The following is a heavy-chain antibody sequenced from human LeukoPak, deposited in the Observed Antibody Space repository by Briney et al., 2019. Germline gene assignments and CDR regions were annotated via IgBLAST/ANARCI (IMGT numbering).Heavy chain of an antibody. CDR2: IRYDGSNK. D-gene: IGHD6-19*01. CDR3: AREKGIAVAFMD. Sequence: GGSLRLSCAASGFTFSSYGMHWVRQAPGKGLEWVAFIRYDGSNKYYADSVKGRFTISRDNSKNTLYLQMNSLRAEDTAVYYCAREKGIAVAFMDWGQGTLVTVSS. J-gene: IGHJ4*02. CDR1: GFTFSSYG. V-gene: IGHV3-30*02.